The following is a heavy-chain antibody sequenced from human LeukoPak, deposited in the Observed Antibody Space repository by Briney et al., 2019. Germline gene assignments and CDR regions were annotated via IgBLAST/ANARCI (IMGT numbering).Heavy chain of an antibody. CDR2: ISAYNGNT. V-gene: IGHV1-18*01. J-gene: IGHJ1*01. CDR1: GYTFTSYG. Sequence: ASVKVSCKASGYTFTSYGISWVRQAPGQGREWMGWISAYNGNTNYAQKLQGRVTMTTDTSTSTAYMELRSLRSDDTAVYYCARISSDSSGYYYVGYFQHWGQGTLVTVSS. CDR3: ARISSDSSGYYYVGYFQH. D-gene: IGHD3-22*01.